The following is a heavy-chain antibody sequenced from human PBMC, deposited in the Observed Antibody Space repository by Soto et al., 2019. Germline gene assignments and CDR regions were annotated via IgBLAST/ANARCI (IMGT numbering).Heavy chain of an antibody. V-gene: IGHV1-69*16. J-gene: IGHJ2*01. CDR3: ARGNHRWLQLWYFDL. CDR1: GGTFSSYT. Sequence: QVQLVQCGAEVKKPGSSVTVSCKASGGTFSSYTISWVRQAPGQGLEWMGGIIPILGTANYAQKFQGRVTITADESTSTAYMELSSLRSEDTAVYYCARGNHRWLQLWYFDLWGRGTLVTVSS. CDR2: IIPILGTA. D-gene: IGHD5-12*01.